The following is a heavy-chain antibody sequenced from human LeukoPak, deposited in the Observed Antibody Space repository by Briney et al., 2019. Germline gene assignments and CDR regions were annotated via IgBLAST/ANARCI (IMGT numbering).Heavy chain of an antibody. CDR1: GFTFGSYW. V-gene: IGHV3-7*01. CDR3: ARESGYCSGGSCYYYGMDV. CDR2: IKQDGSEK. J-gene: IGHJ6*02. Sequence: GGSLRLSCAASGFTFGSYWMSWVRQAPGKGLEWVANIKQDGSEKYYVDSVKGRFTISRDNAKNSLYLQMNSLRAEDTAVYYCARESGYCSGGSCYYYGMDVWGQGTTVTVSS. D-gene: IGHD2-15*01.